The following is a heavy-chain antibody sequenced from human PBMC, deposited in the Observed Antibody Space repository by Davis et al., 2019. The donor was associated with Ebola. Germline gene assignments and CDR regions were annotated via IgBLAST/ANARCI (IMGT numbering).Heavy chain of an antibody. J-gene: IGHJ4*02. D-gene: IGHD6-19*01. CDR1: GGSISTYH. CDR2: TYYSGNT. Sequence: SETLSLTCTVSGGSISTYHWSWIRQPPGKGLEWIGYTYYSGNTNSNPSLKSRATISVDTSKNQFSLKLSSVTAADTAVYFCAGAGYSSGWNFASWGQGTLVTVSS. V-gene: IGHV4-59*01. CDR3: AGAGYSSGWNFAS.